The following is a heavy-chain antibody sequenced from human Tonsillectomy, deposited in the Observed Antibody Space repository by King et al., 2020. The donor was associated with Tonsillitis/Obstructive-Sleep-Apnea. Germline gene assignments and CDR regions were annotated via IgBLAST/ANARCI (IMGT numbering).Heavy chain of an antibody. CDR3: ASEVTTGAFDY. CDR1: GGSISSGGYY. J-gene: IGHJ4*02. V-gene: IGHV4-31*03. Sequence: VQLQESGPGLVKPSQTLSLTCTVSGGSISSGGYYWSWIRQHPGKGLEWIGYIYDSGNTYYNPSLKRRITISVDTSKNQFSLRLSSVTAADTAVYYCASEVTTGAFDYWGQGTLVPVSS. CDR2: IYDSGNT. D-gene: IGHD4-17*01.